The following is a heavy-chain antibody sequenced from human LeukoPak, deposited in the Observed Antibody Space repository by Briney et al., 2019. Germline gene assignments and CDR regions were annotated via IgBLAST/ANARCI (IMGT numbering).Heavy chain of an antibody. Sequence: SETLSLTCNVYGDSITSTYYWGWIRQPPGKGLEWIVSMSHSGNTYYNPSLKSRVTISVDPSKNHFSLILSAVTAADTAVYYCARARKYNGNPNWIDLWGQGTLVTVSS. D-gene: IGHD4-23*01. CDR3: ARARKYNGNPNWIDL. J-gene: IGHJ5*02. CDR1: GDSITSTYY. V-gene: IGHV4-38-2*02. CDR2: MSHSGNT.